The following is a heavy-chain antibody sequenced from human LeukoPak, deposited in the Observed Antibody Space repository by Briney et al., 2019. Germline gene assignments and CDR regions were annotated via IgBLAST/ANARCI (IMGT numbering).Heavy chain of an antibody. Sequence: GGSLRLSCAASGFTVSSNYMSWVRQAPGKGLEWVSVIYSGGSTYCADSVKGRFTISRDNSKNTLYLQMNSLRAEDTAVYYCARHPGYSSGWSQDWYFDLWGRGTLVTVSS. CDR1: GFTVSSNY. D-gene: IGHD6-19*01. V-gene: IGHV3-53*01. CDR3: ARHPGYSSGWSQDWYFDL. CDR2: IYSGGST. J-gene: IGHJ2*01.